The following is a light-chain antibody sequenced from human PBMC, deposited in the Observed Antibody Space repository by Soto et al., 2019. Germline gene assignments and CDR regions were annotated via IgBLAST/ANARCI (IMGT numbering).Light chain of an antibody. V-gene: IGKV3-11*01. CDR2: DAS. CDR3: QQRSNWPSYT. J-gene: IGKJ2*01. Sequence: EIVLTQSPATLSLSPGERAALSCRASQSVSNFLAWYQQRPGQAPRLLIYDASNRAPGIPARFSGSGSGTDFTLSISSLEPKDFAVYYCQQRSNWPSYTFGQGTKLEIK. CDR1: QSVSNF.